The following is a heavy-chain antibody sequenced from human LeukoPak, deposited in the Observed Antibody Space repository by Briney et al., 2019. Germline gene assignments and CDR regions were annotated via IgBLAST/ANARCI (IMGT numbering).Heavy chain of an antibody. Sequence: KSSQTLSLTCTVSGGSISSGDYYWSWIRQPPGKGLEWIGYIYYSGSTYYNPSLKSRVTISVDTSKNQFSLKLSSVTAADTAMYYCARGDYYDSSGYYYHWGQGTLVTVSS. D-gene: IGHD3-22*01. V-gene: IGHV4-30-4*08. J-gene: IGHJ5*02. CDR3: ARGDYYDSSGYYYH. CDR2: IYYSGST. CDR1: GGSISSGDYY.